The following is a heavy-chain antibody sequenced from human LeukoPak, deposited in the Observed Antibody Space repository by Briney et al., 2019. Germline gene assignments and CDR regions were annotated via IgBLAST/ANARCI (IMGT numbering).Heavy chain of an antibody. D-gene: IGHD6-13*01. CDR2: IYYSGST. Sequence: PSETLSLTCTVSGGSISSSSYYWGWIRQPPGKGLEWIGSIYYSGSTYYNPSLKSRVTISVDTSKNQFSLKLSSVTAADTAVYYCARAAAGIPTLIDYRGQGTLVTVSS. V-gene: IGHV4-39*01. J-gene: IGHJ4*02. CDR1: GGSISSSSYY. CDR3: ARAAAGIPTLIDY.